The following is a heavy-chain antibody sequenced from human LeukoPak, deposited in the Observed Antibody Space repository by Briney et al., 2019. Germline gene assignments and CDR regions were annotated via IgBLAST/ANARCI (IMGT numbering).Heavy chain of an antibody. V-gene: IGHV3-23*01. Sequence: PGGSLRLSCAASGFTFSSYAMSWVRQAPGKGLEWVSAISGSGGSTYYADSVKGRFTISRDNSKNTLYLQMNSLRAEDTAVYYCAKAKAMIVVARPRDWGQGTLVTVSS. D-gene: IGHD3-22*01. CDR2: ISGSGGST. CDR1: GFTFSSYA. CDR3: AKAKAMIVVARPRD. J-gene: IGHJ4*02.